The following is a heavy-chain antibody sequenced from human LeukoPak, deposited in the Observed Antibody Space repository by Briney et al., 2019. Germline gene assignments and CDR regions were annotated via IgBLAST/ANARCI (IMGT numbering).Heavy chain of an antibody. J-gene: IGHJ4*02. CDR1: GFTFSSYS. D-gene: IGHD6-19*01. CDR3: ARDNGIAVAGHGL. V-gene: IGHV3-21*01. CDR2: ISSSSSYV. Sequence: SGGSLRLSCAASGFTFSSYSMNWVRQAPGKGLEWVSSISSSSSYVYYADSVKGRFTISRDNAKNSLYLQMNSLRAEDTAVYYCARDNGIAVAGHGLWGQGTLVTVSS.